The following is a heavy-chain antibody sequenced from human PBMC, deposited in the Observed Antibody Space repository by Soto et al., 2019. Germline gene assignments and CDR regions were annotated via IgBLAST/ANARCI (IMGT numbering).Heavy chain of an antibody. D-gene: IGHD3-22*01. CDR2: ISGSGGST. J-gene: IGHJ4*02. CDR1: GFTFSSYA. V-gene: IGHV3-23*01. CDR3: AKAIAPHYYDSSGQDY. Sequence: TGGSLRLSCAASGFTFSSYAMSWVRQAPWKGLEWVSAISGSGGSTYYADSVKGRFTISRDNSKNTLYLQMNSLRAEDTAVYYCAKAIAPHYYDSSGQDYWGQGTLVTVSS.